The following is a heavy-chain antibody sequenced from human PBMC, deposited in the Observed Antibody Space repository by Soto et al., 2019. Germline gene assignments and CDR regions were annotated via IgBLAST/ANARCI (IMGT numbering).Heavy chain of an antibody. CDR2: TSDDESRR. J-gene: IGHJ4*02. CDR3: AGGSGSGSFLIDY. Sequence: QVHLVESGGGVVQPGRSLRLSCAASGFTFSNYAMHWVRQAPGKCLEWMAITSDDESRRYYADSVRGRFTISRDNSKNTLYLEMNSLRDEDTSQFYVAGGSGSGSFLIDYWGQGVLVTVSS. D-gene: IGHD3-10*01. CDR1: GFTFSNYA. V-gene: IGHV3-30*04.